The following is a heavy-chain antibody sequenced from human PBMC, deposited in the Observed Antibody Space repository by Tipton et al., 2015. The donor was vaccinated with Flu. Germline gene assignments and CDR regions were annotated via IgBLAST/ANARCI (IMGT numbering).Heavy chain of an antibody. CDR1: GGSIRGSSYY. CDR2: MLYGGST. V-gene: IGHV4-39*07. CDR3: ARDDSGFNDY. Sequence: TLSLTCTVSGGSIRGSSYYWGWIRQPPGKGPEWIGSMLYGGSTYYNPSLESRVTISLDTSKNQFSLKLSSVTAADTAVYYCARDDSGFNDYWGPGTLVTVSS. D-gene: IGHD3-22*01. J-gene: IGHJ4*02.